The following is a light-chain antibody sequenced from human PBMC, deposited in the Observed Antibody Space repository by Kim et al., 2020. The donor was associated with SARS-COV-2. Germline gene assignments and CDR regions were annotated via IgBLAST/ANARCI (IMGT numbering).Light chain of an antibody. CDR3: QQYNSYPWT. CDR2: KAS. J-gene: IGKJ1*01. Sequence: ASAGDRVNITCRASQSISSWLSWYQQKPGKAPKLLIYKASSLESGVPSRFSGSGSGTEFTLTISSLQPYDFATYYCQQYNSYPWTFGQGTKVDIK. CDR1: QSISSW. V-gene: IGKV1-5*03.